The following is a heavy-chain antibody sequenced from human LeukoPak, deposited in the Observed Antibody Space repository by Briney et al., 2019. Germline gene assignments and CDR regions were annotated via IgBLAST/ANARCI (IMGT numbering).Heavy chain of an antibody. J-gene: IGHJ6*02. Sequence: SETLSLTCTVSGGSISSGGYYWSWIRQHPGKGLEWIGYIYYSGSTYYNPSLKSRVTISVDTSRNQFSLKLSSVTAADTAVYYCARWYGGYYTRGMDVWGQGTTVTVSS. CDR1: GGSISSGGYY. D-gene: IGHD3-3*01. CDR3: ARWYGGYYTRGMDV. V-gene: IGHV4-31*03. CDR2: IYYSGST.